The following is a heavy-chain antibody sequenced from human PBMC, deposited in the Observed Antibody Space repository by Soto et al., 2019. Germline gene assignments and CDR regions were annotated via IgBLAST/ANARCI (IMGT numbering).Heavy chain of an antibody. Sequence: GGSLSLSCAASGFSFNKYGMHWVRQAPGKGLEWVAYVSSDGSDQYYADSVKGRFTISRDNSKSTLYLQLDSLRVDDTAVYYCAKDRVIQLLPIWPDPWGQGTLVTVSS. D-gene: IGHD2-2*01. CDR1: GFSFNKYG. CDR3: AKDRVIQLLPIWPDP. J-gene: IGHJ5*02. V-gene: IGHV3-30*18. CDR2: VSSDGSDQ.